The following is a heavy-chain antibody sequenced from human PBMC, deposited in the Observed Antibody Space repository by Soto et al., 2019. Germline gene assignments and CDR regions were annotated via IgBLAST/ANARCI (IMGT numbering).Heavy chain of an antibody. V-gene: IGHV1-69*08. Sequence: QVQLVQSGAEVKKPGSSVKVSCKASGGTFSSYTISWVRQAPGQGLEWMGRIIPILGIANYAQKFQGRVTITADKSTSTAYMELSSLRSEDTAVYYCARESGSPSFDPWGQGTLVAVSS. J-gene: IGHJ5*02. CDR3: ARESGSPSFDP. CDR2: IIPILGIA. CDR1: GGTFSSYT. D-gene: IGHD1-26*01.